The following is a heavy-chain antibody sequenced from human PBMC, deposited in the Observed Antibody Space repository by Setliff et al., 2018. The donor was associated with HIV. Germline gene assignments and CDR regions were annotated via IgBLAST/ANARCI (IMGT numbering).Heavy chain of an antibody. J-gene: IGHJ3*01. V-gene: IGHV4-31*03. Sequence: SETLSLTCTVSGASISSGGYYWNWIRQLPGKGLEWIGYILDSGSTCYNPSLRGRLSMSIDTSANQFSVELTSVTAADTALYFCARVPNWGSAPFAYGVWGLGTMVTVSS. D-gene: IGHD7-27*01. CDR2: ILDSGST. CDR1: GASISSGGYY. CDR3: ARVPNWGSAPFAYGV.